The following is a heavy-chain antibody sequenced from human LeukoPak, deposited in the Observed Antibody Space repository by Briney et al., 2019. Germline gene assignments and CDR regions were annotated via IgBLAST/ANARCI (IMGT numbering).Heavy chain of an antibody. CDR2: IFYSGST. CDR3: AGNDYGDYKSSFDY. CDR1: GGSISSYY. V-gene: IGHV4-59*12. Sequence: PSETPSLTRTVSGGSISSYYWSWFRQPPGKGLEWIGYIFYSGSTSYNPSLKSRVTISVDTSKNQFSLRLNSVTAADTAMYYCAGNDYGDYKSSFDYWGQGTLVTVSS. D-gene: IGHD4-17*01. J-gene: IGHJ4*02.